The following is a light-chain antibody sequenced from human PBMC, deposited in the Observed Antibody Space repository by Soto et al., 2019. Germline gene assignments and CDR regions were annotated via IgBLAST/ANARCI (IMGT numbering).Light chain of an antibody. CDR3: KQSGSLPT. J-gene: IGKJ4*01. Sequence: DIQMTQSPSSLAASVGDRVTITCQASQYIKNYLNWYQQKPGQAPKLLIYDASKLDTGVPPRFSGSGSWTDFSVTISSLQPEDIATYYCKQSGSLPTFGGGTPEDIK. CDR1: QYIKNY. V-gene: IGKV1-33*01. CDR2: DAS.